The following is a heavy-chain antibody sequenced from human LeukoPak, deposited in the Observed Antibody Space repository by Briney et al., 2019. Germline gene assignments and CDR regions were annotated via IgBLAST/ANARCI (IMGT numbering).Heavy chain of an antibody. Sequence: GGSLRLSCAASGFTFSSYSMNWVRQAPGKGLEWVSSISSSSSYIYYADSVKGRFTISRDNAKNSLYLQMNSLRAEDTAVYYCARDSQFEVVSYYYYMDVWGKGTTVTISS. CDR1: GFTFSSYS. CDR3: ARDSQFEVVSYYYYMDV. CDR2: ISSSSSYI. V-gene: IGHV3-21*01. J-gene: IGHJ6*03. D-gene: IGHD4-23*01.